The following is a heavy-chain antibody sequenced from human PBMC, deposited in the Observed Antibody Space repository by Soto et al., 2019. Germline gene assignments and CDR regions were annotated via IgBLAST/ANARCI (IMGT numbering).Heavy chain of an antibody. CDR1: GYTFTSYA. CDR3: AREGRYCISTSCYTGIDWFDP. D-gene: IGHD2-2*02. J-gene: IGHJ5*02. Sequence: QVQLVQSGAEEKKPGASVKVSCKASGYTFTSYAMHWVRQAPGQRLEWMGGINAGNGNTKYSQKFQGRVTITRDTSASTAYMELSSLRSEDTAVYYCAREGRYCISTSCYTGIDWFDPWGQGTLVTVSS. CDR2: INAGNGNT. V-gene: IGHV1-3*05.